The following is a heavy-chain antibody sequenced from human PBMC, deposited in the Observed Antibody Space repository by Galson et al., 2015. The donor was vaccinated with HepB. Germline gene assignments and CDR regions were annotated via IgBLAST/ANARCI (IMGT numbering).Heavy chain of an antibody. CDR3: ARGGLWFDYYYYGMDV. Sequence: ETLSLTCTVSGGSISSYYWSWIRQPPGKGLEWIGYIYYSGSTNYNPSLKSRVTISVDTSKNQFSLKLSSVTAADTAVYYCARGGLWFDYYYYGMDVWGQGTTVTVSS. V-gene: IGHV4-59*01. CDR1: GGSISSYY. CDR2: IYYSGST. D-gene: IGHD3-10*01. J-gene: IGHJ6*02.